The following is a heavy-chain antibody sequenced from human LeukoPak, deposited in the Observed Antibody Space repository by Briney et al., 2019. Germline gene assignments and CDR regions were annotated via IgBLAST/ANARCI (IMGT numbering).Heavy chain of an antibody. V-gene: IGHV3-66*01. CDR3: ASLGSSWGFDY. CDR2: IYSGGST. J-gene: IGHJ4*02. Sequence: GSLRLSCAASGFTVSSNYMSWVRQAPGKGLEWVSVIYSGGSTYYADSVKGRFTISRDTSKNTLYLQMNSLRAEDTAVYYCASLGSSWGFDYWGQGTLVTVSS. CDR1: GFTVSSNY. D-gene: IGHD6-13*01.